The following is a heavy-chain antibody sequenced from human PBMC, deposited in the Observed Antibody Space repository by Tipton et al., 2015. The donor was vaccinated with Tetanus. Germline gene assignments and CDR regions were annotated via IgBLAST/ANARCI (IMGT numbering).Heavy chain of an antibody. V-gene: IGHV5-51*01. J-gene: IGHJ4*02. Sequence: QLAQSGAEVRKPGDSLKISCKGSGYRFTDYWIGWVRQMPGQGLEWMGSISPGDSDTRYNPSFQGHVTISVDKSINTAYLQWDSLKASDTAIYYCARHPDFWSGYYFDLWGQGTLVNVSS. D-gene: IGHD3-3*01. CDR2: ISPGDSDT. CDR1: GYRFTDYW. CDR3: ARHPDFWSGYYFDL.